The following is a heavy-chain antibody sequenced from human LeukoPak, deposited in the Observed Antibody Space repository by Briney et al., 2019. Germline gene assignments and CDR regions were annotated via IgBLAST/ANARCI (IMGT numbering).Heavy chain of an antibody. CDR1: GYSFTSYW. CDR2: IYPGDSDT. CDR3: ARRNQHCSGGSCYIYFDY. V-gene: IGHV5-51*01. D-gene: IGHD2-15*01. J-gene: IGHJ4*02. Sequence: GESLKISCKGSGYSFTSYWIGWVRQMPGKGLEWMGIIYPGDSDTRYSPSFQGQVTISADKSISTAYLQWSSLKASDTAMYYCARRNQHCSGGSCYIYFDYWGQGTLVTVSS.